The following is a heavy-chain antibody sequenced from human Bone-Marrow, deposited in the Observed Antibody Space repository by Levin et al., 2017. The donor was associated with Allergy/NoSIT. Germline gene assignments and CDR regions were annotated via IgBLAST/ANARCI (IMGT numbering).Heavy chain of an antibody. CDR1: GGSISTGTYY. D-gene: IGHD5-12*01. V-gene: IGHV4-61*02. J-gene: IGHJ6*03. CDR3: ASTPPAGYNGYDPYYYFHMDV. CDR2: MYTSGST. Sequence: PSETLSLTCTVSGGSISTGTYYWNWIRQSAGKRLEWIGRMYTSGSTNYNPSLKSRVTISIDTSENQFSLRLESVTVADTGVYFCASTPPAGYNGYDPYYYFHMDVWGKGTTVIVSS.